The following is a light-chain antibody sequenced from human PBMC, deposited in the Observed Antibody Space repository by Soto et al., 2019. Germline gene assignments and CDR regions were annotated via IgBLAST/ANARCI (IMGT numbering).Light chain of an antibody. V-gene: IGKV1-33*01. CDR3: QQYENVPFS. CDR2: GAS. Sequence: DIQMTQSPSSLSASVGDRITITCQASQDIGNHLNWYQKKPGKAPNFLIYGASNLETGVPSRFSGSGSGTDFTFTITSLQPEDVATYYCQQYENVPFSFCPGTKVDIK. J-gene: IGKJ3*01. CDR1: QDIGNH.